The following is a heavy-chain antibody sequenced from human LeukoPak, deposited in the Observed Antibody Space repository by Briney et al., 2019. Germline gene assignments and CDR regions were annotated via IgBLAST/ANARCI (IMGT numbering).Heavy chain of an antibody. CDR2: IKEDGSEK. V-gene: IGHV3-7*01. Sequence: PGGSLRLSCAASGFTFSSYWMSWVRQAPGKGLEWVANIKEDGSEKYYVDSVKGRFTISRDNAKNSLYLQMNSLRAEDTAVYYCARVLIVVVPAANPIDYWGQGSLVTVSS. J-gene: IGHJ4*02. CDR3: ARVLIVVVPAANPIDY. D-gene: IGHD2-2*01. CDR1: GFTFSSYW.